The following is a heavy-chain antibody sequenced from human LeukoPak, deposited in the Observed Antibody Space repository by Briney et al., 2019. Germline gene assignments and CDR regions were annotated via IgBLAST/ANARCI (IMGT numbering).Heavy chain of an antibody. D-gene: IGHD6-19*01. J-gene: IGHJ6*03. V-gene: IGHV4-39*07. Sequence: SETLSLTCTVSGDSISSSGYYWGWIRQPPGKGLEWIGSIDYSGTTCYNPSLKSRVTISVDTSKNQFSLKLSSVTAADTAVYYCARRARSYYYYMDVWGKGTTVTISS. CDR3: ARRARSYYYYMDV. CDR1: GDSISSSGYY. CDR2: IDYSGTT.